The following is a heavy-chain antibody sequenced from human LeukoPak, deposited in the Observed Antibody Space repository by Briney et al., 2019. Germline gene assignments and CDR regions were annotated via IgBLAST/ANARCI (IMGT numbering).Heavy chain of an antibody. Sequence: SETLSLTCAVYGGSFSGYYWSWIRQPPGKGLEWIGEINHSGSTNYNPSLKSRVTISVDTSKNQFSLKLSSVTAADTAVYYCARRPGITIFGVVISNWFDPWGQGTLVTVSS. D-gene: IGHD3-3*01. CDR1: GGSFSGYY. CDR3: ARRPGITIFGVVISNWFDP. V-gene: IGHV4-34*01. J-gene: IGHJ5*02. CDR2: INHSGST.